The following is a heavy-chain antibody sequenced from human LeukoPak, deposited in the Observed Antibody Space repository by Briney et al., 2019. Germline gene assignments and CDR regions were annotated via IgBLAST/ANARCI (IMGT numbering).Heavy chain of an antibody. CDR3: ASRSSWMAHFDY. D-gene: IGHD6-13*01. CDR1: GFTFSSYA. V-gene: IGHV3-23*01. CDR2: ISGSGGST. J-gene: IGHJ4*02. Sequence: GGSLRLSCAASGFTFSSYAVSWVRQAPGKGLEWVSAISGSGGSTYYADSVKGRFTISRDNSKNTLYLQMNSLRAEDTAVYCCASRSSWMAHFDYWGQGTLVTVSS.